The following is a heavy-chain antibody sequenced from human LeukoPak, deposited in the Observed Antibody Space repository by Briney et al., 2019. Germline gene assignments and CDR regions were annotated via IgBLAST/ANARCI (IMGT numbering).Heavy chain of an antibody. Sequence: GGSLRLSCAASGFTFSSYAMTWVRQAPGKGLEWVSIISGSGAITYYVDSVKGRFTISRDNSKNTLFLQMNSLRAEDTAIYYCARELYSYGYAFDIWGQGTMVTVSS. CDR2: ISGSGAIT. V-gene: IGHV3-23*01. D-gene: IGHD5-18*01. CDR3: ARELYSYGYAFDI. CDR1: GFTFSSYA. J-gene: IGHJ3*02.